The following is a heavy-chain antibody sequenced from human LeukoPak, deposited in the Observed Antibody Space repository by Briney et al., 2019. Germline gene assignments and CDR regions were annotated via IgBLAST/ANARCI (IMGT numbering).Heavy chain of an antibody. J-gene: IGHJ5*02. CDR2: IYTSGST. CDR1: GGSISSYY. CDR3: ARDLRYFDWTSEYNWFDP. V-gene: IGHV4-4*07. D-gene: IGHD3-9*01. Sequence: SETLSLTCTVSGGSISSYYWSWIRQPAGKGLEWIGRIYTSGSTNYNPSLKSRVTMSVDTSKNQFSLKLSSVTAANTAVYYCARDLRYFDWTSEYNWFDPWGQGTLVTVSS.